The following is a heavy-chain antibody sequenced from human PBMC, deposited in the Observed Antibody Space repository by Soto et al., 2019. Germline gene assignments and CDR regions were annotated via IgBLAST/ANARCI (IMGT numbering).Heavy chain of an antibody. CDR3: GGGGQPPAPEDYHPFNGMGV. D-gene: IGHD3-16*01. CDR2: MGAHSGHT. J-gene: IGHJ6*01. Sequence: QFQLVQSGAEVKKPGASVKVSCKASGYNFTRFGISWVRQAPGHGLEWMGWMGAHSGHTRQAQKFQGRLTMTTDASQNTGFIGLRGPNSEHPAPLYLGGGGQPPAPEDYHPFNGMGVLGQGTTVIVSS. V-gene: IGHV1-18*01. CDR1: GYNFTRFG.